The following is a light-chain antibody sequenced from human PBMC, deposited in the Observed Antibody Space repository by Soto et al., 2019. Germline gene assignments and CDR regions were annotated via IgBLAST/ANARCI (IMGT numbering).Light chain of an antibody. J-gene: IGKJ3*01. V-gene: IGKV3-15*01. CDR1: QSVSSN. CDR3: QQYNNWPRGFT. Sequence: EIVMTQSPATLSVSPGERATLSCRASQSVSSNLAWYQQKPGQAPRLLIYGASTRATGIPARFSGSGSGTEFTLTISSLQSEDSAVYYCQQYNNWPRGFTFGPGTKVDIK. CDR2: GAS.